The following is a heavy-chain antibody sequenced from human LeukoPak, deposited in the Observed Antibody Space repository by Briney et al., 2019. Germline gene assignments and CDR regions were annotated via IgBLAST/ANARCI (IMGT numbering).Heavy chain of an antibody. CDR3: ARGKEYSRNLYFDY. CDR1: GFTFSSYE. Sequence: GGSLRLSCAASGFTFSSYEMNWVRQAPGKGLEWVSYISSSGSTIYYADSVKGRFTISRDNAKNSLYLQMNSLRAEDTAVYYCARGKEYSRNLYFDYWGQGTWSPSPQ. D-gene: IGHD6-6*01. J-gene: IGHJ4*02. V-gene: IGHV3-48*03. CDR2: ISSSGSTI.